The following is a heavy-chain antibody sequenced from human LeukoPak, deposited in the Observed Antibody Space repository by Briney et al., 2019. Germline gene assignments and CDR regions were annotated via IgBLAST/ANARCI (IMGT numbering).Heavy chain of an antibody. D-gene: IGHD1-26*01. CDR2: VHYSGST. CDR1: GGSFTNYY. CDR3: ARGRTNSGSVAPFDS. V-gene: IGHV4-34*01. J-gene: IGHJ4*02. Sequence: SETLSLTCTVYGGSFTNYYWSWIRQPPGKGLEWIGEVHYSGSTKYNPSVKSRVSISIDTSKNHFSLKLRSVTAADTAAYFCARGRTNSGSVAPFDSWGQGIVVTVSS.